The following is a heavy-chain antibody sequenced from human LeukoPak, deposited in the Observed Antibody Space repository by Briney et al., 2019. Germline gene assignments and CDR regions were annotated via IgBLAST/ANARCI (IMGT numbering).Heavy chain of an antibody. Sequence: GESLKISCKGSGYSFTSYWIGWVRQMPGKGLEWMGIIYPGDSDTRYSPSFQGQVTISADKSITTAYMKWSSLKASDTAMYYCARQSYGSGSYYAYFDYWGQGTLVTVSS. CDR3: ARQSYGSGSYYAYFDY. V-gene: IGHV5-51*01. CDR1: GYSFTSYW. D-gene: IGHD3-10*01. CDR2: IYPGDSDT. J-gene: IGHJ4*02.